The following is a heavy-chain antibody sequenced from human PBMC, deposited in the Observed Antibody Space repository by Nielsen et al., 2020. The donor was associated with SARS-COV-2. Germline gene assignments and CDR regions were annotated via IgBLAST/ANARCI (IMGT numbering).Heavy chain of an antibody. D-gene: IGHD3-22*01. Sequence: SETLSLTCTVSGGSISSSSYYWGWIRQPPGKGLERIGSIYYSGSTYYNPSLKSRVTISVDTSKNQFSLKLSSVTAADTAVYYCARAPITMIVVVNAFDIWGQGTMVTVSS. J-gene: IGHJ3*02. CDR1: GGSISSSSYY. V-gene: IGHV4-39*07. CDR2: IYYSGST. CDR3: ARAPITMIVVVNAFDI.